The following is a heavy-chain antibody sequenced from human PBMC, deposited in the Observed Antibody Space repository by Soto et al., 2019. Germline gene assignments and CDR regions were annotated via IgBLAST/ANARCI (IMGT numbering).Heavy chain of an antibody. J-gene: IGHJ6*02. CDR2: ISSSSVYI. CDR1: GFTFSSYS. CDR3: ARDAPSPVGEWDDDGGHYYYYYGMDV. Sequence: EVQLVESGGGLVKPGGSLRLSCAASGFTFSSYSMNWVRQAPGKGLEWVSSISSSSVYIYYADSVKGRFTVSRDNAKNSLDLQMDSLRAEDTAVYYCARDAPSPVGEWDDDGGHYYYYYGMDVWGQGTTVTVSS. V-gene: IGHV3-21*01. D-gene: IGHD3-10*01.